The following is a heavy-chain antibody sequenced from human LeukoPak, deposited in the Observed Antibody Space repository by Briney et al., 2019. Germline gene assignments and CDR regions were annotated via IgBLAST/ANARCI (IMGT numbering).Heavy chain of an antibody. D-gene: IGHD4-23*01. V-gene: IGHV4-34*01. CDR1: GGSISNYY. Sequence: SSETLSLTCTVSGGSISNYYWSWIRQPPGKGLEWIGEINHSGSTNYNPSLKSRVTISVDTSKNQFSLKLSSVTAADTAVYYCARQVVRDPWMFDYWGQGTLVTVSS. CDR3: ARQVVRDPWMFDY. CDR2: INHSGST. J-gene: IGHJ4*02.